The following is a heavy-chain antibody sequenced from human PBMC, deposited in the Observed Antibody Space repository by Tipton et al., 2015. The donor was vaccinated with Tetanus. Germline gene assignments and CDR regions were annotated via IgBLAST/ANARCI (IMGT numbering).Heavy chain of an antibody. J-gene: IGHJ3*02. V-gene: IGHV4-39*01. CDR3: ARHFNMIVENDAFDI. D-gene: IGHD3-22*01. Sequence: TLSLTCTVSGGSISSSSYYWGWIRQPPGKGLEWIGSIYYSGSTYYNPSLKSRVTISVDTSKNQFSLKLSSVTAADTAVYYCARHFNMIVENDAFDIWGQGTMVTVSS. CDR2: IYYSGST. CDR1: GGSISSSSYY.